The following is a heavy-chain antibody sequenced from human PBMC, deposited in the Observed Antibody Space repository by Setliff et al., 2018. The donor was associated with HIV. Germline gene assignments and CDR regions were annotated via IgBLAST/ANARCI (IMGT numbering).Heavy chain of an antibody. CDR3: ARLLVAGMLFDY. Sequence: SETLSLTCTVSGGSIISSTYFWGWIRQPPGKGLECIGNIYYSGSTSYNPSLKSRVTISVDMSKNQFSLKLSSVTAADTAVYYCARLLVAGMLFDYWGQGTLVTVSS. CDR1: GGSIISSTYF. J-gene: IGHJ4*02. CDR2: IYYSGST. D-gene: IGHD2-15*01. V-gene: IGHV4-39*01.